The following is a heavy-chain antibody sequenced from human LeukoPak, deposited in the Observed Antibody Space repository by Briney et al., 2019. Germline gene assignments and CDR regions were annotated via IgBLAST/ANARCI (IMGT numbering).Heavy chain of an antibody. V-gene: IGHV3-48*03. D-gene: IGHD3-16*01. J-gene: IGHJ4*02. Sequence: PGGSLRLSCAASGFTFNSFEMNWVRQAPGKGLEWVSYISGSGSTMYYAGSVKGRFTISRDNAKSSLYLQLKSLRAEDTAVYYCARETAGGTLDYWGQGALVTVSS. CDR1: GFTFNSFE. CDR3: ARETAGGTLDY. CDR2: ISGSGSTM.